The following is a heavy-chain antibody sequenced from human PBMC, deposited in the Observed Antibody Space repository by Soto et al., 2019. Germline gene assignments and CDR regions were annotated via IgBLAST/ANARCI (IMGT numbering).Heavy chain of an antibody. CDR1: GYTFTSWG. J-gene: IGHJ4*02. CDR2: ISAYNGNT. Sequence: ASVKVSCKASGYTFTSWGISWVRQVPGQGLEWMGWISAYNGNTNYAQKLQGRVTMTTDTSTSTAYMELRSLRSDDTAVYYCARDSGGRYCTNGVCYSCLPFDYWGQGTLVTVSS. D-gene: IGHD2-8*01. CDR3: ARDSGGRYCTNGVCYSCLPFDY. V-gene: IGHV1-18*01.